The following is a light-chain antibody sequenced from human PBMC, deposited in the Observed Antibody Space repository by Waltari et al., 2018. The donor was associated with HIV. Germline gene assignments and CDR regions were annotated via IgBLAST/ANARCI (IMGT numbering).Light chain of an antibody. CDR2: DVN. V-gene: IGLV2-11*01. CDR1: SRYVSGYNY. Sequence: QSSLTQPRSMSGSPGQSVTISCTGTSRYVSGYNYVSWYQQHPGKAPKLMIFDVNKRPSGVPDRFSGSKSGNTASLTISGLQAEDEADYYCCSYADNYTWVFGGGTKLTVL. J-gene: IGLJ3*02. CDR3: CSYADNYTWV.